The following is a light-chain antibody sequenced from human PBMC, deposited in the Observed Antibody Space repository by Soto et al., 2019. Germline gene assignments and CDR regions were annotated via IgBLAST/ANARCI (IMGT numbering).Light chain of an antibody. CDR3: TSYTRDTALV. CDR2: EVS. V-gene: IGLV2-14*01. Sequence: QATVTQPASVSLSPGQSITMSCTGTSSDVGTYNYVSWYQHHPGKAPKLIIYEVSNRPSGVSNRFSGSKSGSTASLTISGLQAEDEADYHCTSYTRDTALVFGTGTKVTVL. CDR1: SSDVGTYNY. J-gene: IGLJ1*01.